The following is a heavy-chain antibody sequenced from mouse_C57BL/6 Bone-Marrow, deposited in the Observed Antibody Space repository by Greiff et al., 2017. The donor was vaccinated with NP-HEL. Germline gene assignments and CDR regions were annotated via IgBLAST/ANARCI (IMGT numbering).Heavy chain of an antibody. Sequence: DVKLQESGGDLVKPGGSLKLSCAASGFTFSSYGMSWVRQTPDKRLEWVATISSGGSYTYYPDSVKGRFTISRDNAKNTLYLQMSSLKSEDTAMYYCARQGRYYYGSSLYYFDYWGQGTTLTVSS. V-gene: IGHV5-6*02. D-gene: IGHD1-1*01. CDR2: ISSGGSYT. J-gene: IGHJ2*01. CDR1: GFTFSSYG. CDR3: ARQGRYYYGSSLYYFDY.